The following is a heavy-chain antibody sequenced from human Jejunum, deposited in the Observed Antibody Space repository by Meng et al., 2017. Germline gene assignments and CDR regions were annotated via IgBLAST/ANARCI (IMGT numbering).Heavy chain of an antibody. D-gene: IGHD6-25*01. J-gene: IGHJ4*02. CDR1: GFTFGSDG. CDR3: AKLVRL. CDR2: ITGSSGST. Sequence: GESLKISCAASGFTFGSDGMSWVRQAPGKGLEWVAVITGSSGSTYYADSVKGRFTISRDNSKNTVYLQMNSLRAEDTALYYCAKLVRLWGQGTLVTVSS. V-gene: IGHV3-23*01.